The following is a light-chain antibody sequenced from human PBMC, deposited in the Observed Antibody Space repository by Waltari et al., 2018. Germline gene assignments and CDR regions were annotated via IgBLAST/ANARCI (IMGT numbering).Light chain of an antibody. J-gene: IGLJ2*01. CDR3: QTWDSGTVV. CDR2: LNSDGSH. CDR1: SGHNSYA. Sequence: QLVLTQSPSASASQGASVKLTCTLSSGHNSYAIAWHQQQPEKGPRYLMKLNSDGSHSKGDGIPDRFSGSSSGAERYLTVSSLQSEDEADYYCQTWDSGTVVFGGGTKLTVL. V-gene: IGLV4-69*01.